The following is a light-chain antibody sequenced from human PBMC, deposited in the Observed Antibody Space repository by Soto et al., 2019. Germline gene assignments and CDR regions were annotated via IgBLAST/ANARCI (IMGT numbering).Light chain of an antibody. CDR1: QGVSSTY. CDR3: QQYGSSPPYT. J-gene: IGKJ2*01. CDR2: GAS. Sequence: EIVLTQSPCTLSLSPGERATLSCRASQGVSSTYLAWYQQRPGQAPRLLIYGASSRATGIPDRFSGGGSATDVTLTISRLEPEDYAVYYCQQYGSSPPYTFGQGTKLEMK. V-gene: IGKV3-20*01.